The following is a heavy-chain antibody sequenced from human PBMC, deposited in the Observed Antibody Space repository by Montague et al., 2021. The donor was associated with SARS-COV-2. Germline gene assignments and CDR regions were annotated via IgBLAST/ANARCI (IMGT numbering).Heavy chain of an antibody. CDR1: GGSFSRYF. D-gene: IGHD3-16*01. V-gene: IGHV4-34*01. CDR2: ISPTGST. Sequence: SETLSLTCDVYGGSFSRYFWSRIRQPPGRGPELIGHISPTGSTRYNPSLDSRVTISLDTSKSRLSLQLTSVTVADTSIYVCVGAPNEYYFDYWGQGTPVSVTS. J-gene: IGHJ4*02. CDR3: VGAPNEYYFDY.